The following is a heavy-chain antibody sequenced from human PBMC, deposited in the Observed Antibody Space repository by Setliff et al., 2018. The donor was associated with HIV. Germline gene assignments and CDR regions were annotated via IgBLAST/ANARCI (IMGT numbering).Heavy chain of an antibody. CDR3: ASSPDSMVRARGEAFDI. Sequence: SETLSLTCAVYGGSFSGYYWSWIRQPPGKGLEWIGEINHSGSTNYNPSLKSRVTISVDTSKNQFSLKLSSVTAADTAVYYCASSPDSMVRARGEAFDIWGQGTMVTVSS. CDR2: INHSGST. J-gene: IGHJ3*02. D-gene: IGHD3-10*01. V-gene: IGHV4-34*01. CDR1: GGSFSGYY.